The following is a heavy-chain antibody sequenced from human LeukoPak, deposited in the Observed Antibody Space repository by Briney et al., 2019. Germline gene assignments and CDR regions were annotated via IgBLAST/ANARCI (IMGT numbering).Heavy chain of an antibody. CDR1: GGSFSGYY. CDR3: ARSRGWYRLMDY. Sequence: SETLSLTCAVYGGSFSGYYWSWIRQPPGKGLEWIGEINHSGSTNYNPSLKSRVTISVDTSKNQFSLKLSSVTAADTAVYYCARSRGWYRLMDYRGQGTLVTVSS. V-gene: IGHV4-34*01. J-gene: IGHJ4*02. CDR2: INHSGST. D-gene: IGHD6-19*01.